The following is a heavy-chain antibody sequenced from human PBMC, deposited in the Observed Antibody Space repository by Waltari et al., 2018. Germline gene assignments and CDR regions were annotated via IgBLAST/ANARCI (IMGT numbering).Heavy chain of an antibody. J-gene: IGHJ4*02. Sequence: QVQLQESGPGLVKPSQTLSLTCTVSGCSISSGGYYWSWTRQHQGKGLEWIGYIYYSGSTYYNPSLKSRVTISVDTSKNQFSLKLSSVTAADTAVYYCARESSSWYYFDYWGQGTLVTVSS. V-gene: IGHV4-31*03. CDR2: IYYSGST. CDR3: ARESSSWYYFDY. D-gene: IGHD6-13*01. CDR1: GCSISSGGYY.